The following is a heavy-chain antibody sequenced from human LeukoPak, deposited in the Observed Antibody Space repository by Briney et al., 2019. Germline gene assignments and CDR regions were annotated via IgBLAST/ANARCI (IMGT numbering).Heavy chain of an antibody. CDR1: GFTFSSYG. Sequence: QVQLVESGGGVVQPGRSLRLSCAASGFTFSSYGMHWVRQAPGKGLEWVAVISYDGSNKYYADSVKGRFTISRDNSKNTLYLQMNSLRAEDTAVYYCAKGPGGNGPVGENWFDPWGQGTLVTVSS. CDR3: AKGPGGNGPVGENWFDP. J-gene: IGHJ5*02. D-gene: IGHD1-26*01. CDR2: ISYDGSNK. V-gene: IGHV3-30*18.